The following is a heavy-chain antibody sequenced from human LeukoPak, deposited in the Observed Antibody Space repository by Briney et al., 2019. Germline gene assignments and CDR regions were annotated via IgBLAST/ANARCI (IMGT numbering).Heavy chain of an antibody. CDR2: IYYSGST. Sequence: SETLSLTCTVSGGSISSGDYYWSWIRQPPGKGLEWIGYIYYSGSTYYNPSLKSRVTISVDTSKNQFSLKLSSVTAADTAVYYCARDRGRAGSWFDPWGQETLVTVSS. V-gene: IGHV4-30-4*01. J-gene: IGHJ5*02. CDR1: GGSISSGDYY. D-gene: IGHD3-10*01. CDR3: ARDRGRAGSWFDP.